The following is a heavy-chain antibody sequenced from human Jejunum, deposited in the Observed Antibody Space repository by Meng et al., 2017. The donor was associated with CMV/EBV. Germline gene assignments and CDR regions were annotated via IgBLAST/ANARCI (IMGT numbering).Heavy chain of an antibody. J-gene: IGHJ6*02. CDR1: GFTLSSSA. CDR2: IVAGGEST. D-gene: IGHD3-16*01. CDR3: ATVYDSYYHLSGLDV. Sequence: GFTLSSSAMQWVRQARGQRPEWIGWIVAGGESTEYAQKFQKRVTITRDMSTSTVYMELISLTSEDTATYYCATVYDSYYHLSGLDVWGQGTTVTVSS. V-gene: IGHV1-58*02.